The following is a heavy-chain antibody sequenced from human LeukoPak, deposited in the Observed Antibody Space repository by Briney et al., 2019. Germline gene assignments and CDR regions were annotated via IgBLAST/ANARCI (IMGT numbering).Heavy chain of an antibody. CDR1: GFTFSSYA. D-gene: IGHD2-15*01. CDR2: ISYDGSNK. J-gene: IGHJ4*02. V-gene: IGHV3-30*04. CDR3: ARDYLAATPYYFDY. Sequence: GGSLRLSCAASGFTFSSYAMHWVRQAPGKGLEWVAVISYDGSNKYYADSVKGRFTISRDNSKNTLYLQMNSLRAEDTAVYYCARDYLAATPYYFDYWGQGTLVTVSS.